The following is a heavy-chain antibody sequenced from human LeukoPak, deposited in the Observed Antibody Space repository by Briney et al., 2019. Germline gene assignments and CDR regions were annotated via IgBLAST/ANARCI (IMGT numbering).Heavy chain of an antibody. CDR1: GYTFTAYY. D-gene: IGHD3-22*01. CDR2: ISAYNGNT. V-gene: IGHV1-18*04. Sequence: ASVKVSCKASGYTFTAYYMHWVRQAPGQGLEWMGWISAYNGNTNYAQKLQGRVTMTTDTSTSTAYMELRSLRSDDTAVYYCALTGSFYYDSSGYWFDPWGQGTLVTVSS. CDR3: ALTGSFYYDSSGYWFDP. J-gene: IGHJ5*02.